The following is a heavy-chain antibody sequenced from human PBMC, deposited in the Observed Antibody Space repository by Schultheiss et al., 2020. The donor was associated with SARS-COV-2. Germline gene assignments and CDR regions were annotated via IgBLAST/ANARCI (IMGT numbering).Heavy chain of an antibody. V-gene: IGHV4-4*07. D-gene: IGHD5-24*01. CDR2: IYTSGST. J-gene: IGHJ6*02. Sequence: SETLSLTCTVSGGSLLSSSLRCLRQPPGKGLEWIRRIYTSGSTNYNPSLKSRVTMSVDTSKNQFSLKLSSGTAADTAVYYCARPQRDTYYYGMDVWGQGTTVTVSS. CDR1: GGSLLSSS. CDR3: ARPQRDTYYYGMDV.